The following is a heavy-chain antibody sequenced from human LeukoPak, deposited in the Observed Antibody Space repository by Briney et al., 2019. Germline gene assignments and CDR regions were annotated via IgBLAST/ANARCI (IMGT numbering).Heavy chain of an antibody. J-gene: IGHJ6*04. V-gene: IGHV3-48*03. CDR1: GFTFSRYW. CDR3: AELGITMIGGV. CDR2: ISSSGSTI. D-gene: IGHD3-10*02. Sequence: GGSLRLSCAASGFTFSRYWMSWVRQAPGKGLEWVSYISSSGSTIYYADSVKGRFTISRDNAKNSLYLQMNSLRAEDTAVYYCAELGITMIGGVWGKGTTVTISS.